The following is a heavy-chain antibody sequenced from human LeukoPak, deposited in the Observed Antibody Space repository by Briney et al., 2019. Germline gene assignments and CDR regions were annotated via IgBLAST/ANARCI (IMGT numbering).Heavy chain of an antibody. D-gene: IGHD4-17*01. Sequence: SVKVSCKASGGTFSSYAISWVRQAPGQGLEWMGGIIPIFGTADYAQKFQGRVTITADESTSTAYMELSSLRSEDTAVYCCARPPDYGDGTNDAFDIWGQGTMVTVSS. CDR3: ARPPDYGDGTNDAFDI. CDR2: IIPIFGTA. CDR1: GGTFSSYA. J-gene: IGHJ3*02. V-gene: IGHV1-69*01.